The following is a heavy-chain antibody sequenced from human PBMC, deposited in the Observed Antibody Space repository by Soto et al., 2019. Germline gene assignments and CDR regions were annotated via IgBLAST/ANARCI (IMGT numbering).Heavy chain of an antibody. Sequence: QITLKESGPTLVNPTQTLTLTCTFSGFSLSTSGVGVGWIRQPPGKALEWLALIYWDDDKRYSPSLKSRLTITKDTSKNQVVLTMTNMDPVDTATYYCARLDGRGGYSLVTFDYWGQGTLVTVSS. D-gene: IGHD3-22*01. CDR1: GFSLSTSGVG. J-gene: IGHJ4*02. CDR3: ARLDGRGGYSLVTFDY. CDR2: IYWDDDK. V-gene: IGHV2-5*02.